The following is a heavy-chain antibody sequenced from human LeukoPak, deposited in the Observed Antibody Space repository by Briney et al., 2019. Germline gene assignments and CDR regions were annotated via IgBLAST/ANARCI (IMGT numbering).Heavy chain of an antibody. CDR1: GFTFSSYW. J-gene: IGHJ4*02. CDR2: INSDGSST. V-gene: IGHV3-74*01. D-gene: IGHD6-19*01. Sequence: GGSLRLSCAASGFTFSSYWMHWVHQAPGKGLVWVSRINSDGSSTSYADSVKGRFTTSRDNAKNTLYLQMNSLRAEDTAVYYCARDQSIAVAGTRNPAGYWGQGTLVTVSS. CDR3: ARDQSIAVAGTRNPAGY.